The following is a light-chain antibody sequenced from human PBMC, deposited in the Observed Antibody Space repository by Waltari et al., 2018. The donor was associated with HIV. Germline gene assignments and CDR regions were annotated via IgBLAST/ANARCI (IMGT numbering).Light chain of an antibody. J-gene: IGLJ2*01. CDR2: DAT. V-gene: IGLV2-23*01. Sequence: QSALTQPASVSGSPGQSITISCTGTSSNIGANNYVSWYQQHPGKAPKPIIYDATKRPSGVSNRFSGSKSGNTASLTISGLQAEDEADYHCCSYAGSESSEVFGGGTKLTVL. CDR3: CSYAGSESSEV. CDR1: SSNIGANNY.